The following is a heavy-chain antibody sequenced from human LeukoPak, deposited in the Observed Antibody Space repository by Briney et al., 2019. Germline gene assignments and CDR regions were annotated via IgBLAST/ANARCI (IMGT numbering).Heavy chain of an antibody. CDR2: IYYSGST. D-gene: IGHD3-22*01. CDR1: GGSISSYY. J-gene: IGHJ5*02. Sequence: SETLSLTCTVSGGSISSYYWSWIRQPPGKGLEWIGYIYYSGSTNYNPSLKSRVTISVDTSKNQFSLKLSSVTAADTAVYYCARVSGYYDSSARFDPWGQGTLVTVSS. V-gene: IGHV4-59*01. CDR3: ARVSGYYDSSARFDP.